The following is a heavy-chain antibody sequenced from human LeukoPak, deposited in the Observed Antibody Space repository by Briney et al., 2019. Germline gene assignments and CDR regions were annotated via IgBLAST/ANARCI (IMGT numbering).Heavy chain of an antibody. V-gene: IGHV3-21*01. CDR3: ARVRLLAARPGGMDV. J-gene: IGHJ6*02. CDR1: GFTFSSYS. D-gene: IGHD6-6*01. CDR2: ISRRRSYI. Sequence: KPGGSLRLSCAASGFTFSSYSMKWVRQAAGKGLEWVSSISRRRSYIYYADSVKGRFTISRDNAKNSLYLQMNSLRAEDTAVYYCARVRLLAARPGGMDVWGQGTTVTVSS.